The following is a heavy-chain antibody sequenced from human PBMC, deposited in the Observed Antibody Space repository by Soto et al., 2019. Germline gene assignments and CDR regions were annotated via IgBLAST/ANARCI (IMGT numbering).Heavy chain of an antibody. Sequence: TLSLTCTVSGGSISSYYWSWIRQPPGKGLEWIGYIYYSGSTNYNPSLKSRVTISVDTSKNQFSLKLSSVTAADTAVYYCARARWGYSSSSPFEYWGQGTLVTVSS. CDR1: GGSISSYY. CDR3: ARARWGYSSSSPFEY. CDR2: IYYSGST. J-gene: IGHJ4*02. V-gene: IGHV4-59*01. D-gene: IGHD6-6*01.